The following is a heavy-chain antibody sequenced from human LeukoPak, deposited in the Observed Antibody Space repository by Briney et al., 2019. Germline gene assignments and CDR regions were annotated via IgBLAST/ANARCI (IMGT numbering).Heavy chain of an antibody. Sequence: SETLSLTCTVSGGSISSYYWSWIRQPPGKGLEWIGYIYYSGSTNYNPSLKSRVTISVDTSKNQFSLKLSSVTAADTAVYYCATSEYQLLAHYFDYWGQGTLVTVSS. CDR1: GGSISSYY. V-gene: IGHV4-59*01. J-gene: IGHJ4*02. D-gene: IGHD2-2*01. CDR2: IYYSGST. CDR3: ATSEYQLLAHYFDY.